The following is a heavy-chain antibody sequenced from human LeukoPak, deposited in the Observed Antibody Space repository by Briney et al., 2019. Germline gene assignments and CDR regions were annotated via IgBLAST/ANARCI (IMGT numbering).Heavy chain of an antibody. Sequence: PGGSLRLSCAASGFTFSSYAMSWVRQAPGKGPEWVSAISGSGGSAYYADSLRGRFTISRDNSKSTLYLQMNGLRAEDTAIFCCAKSLFTSATGTGRAFHIWGQGTRVTVSS. CDR3: AKSLFTSATGTGRAFHI. V-gene: IGHV3-23*01. CDR1: GFTFSSYA. CDR2: ISGSGGSA. J-gene: IGHJ3*02. D-gene: IGHD1-1*01.